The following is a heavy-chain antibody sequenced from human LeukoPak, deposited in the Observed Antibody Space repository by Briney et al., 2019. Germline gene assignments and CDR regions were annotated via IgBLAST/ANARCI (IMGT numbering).Heavy chain of an antibody. J-gene: IGHJ5*02. CDR3: AKSEDYDFWSGYNWFDP. CDR2: ISGSGGST. D-gene: IGHD3-3*01. V-gene: IGHV3-23*01. Sequence: GGSLRLSCAASGFTFSSYAMSWVRQAPGMGLEWVSAISGSGGSTYYADSVKGRFTISRDNSKNTLYLQMNSLRAEDTAVYYCAKSEDYDFWSGYNWFDPWGQGTLVTVSS. CDR1: GFTFSSYA.